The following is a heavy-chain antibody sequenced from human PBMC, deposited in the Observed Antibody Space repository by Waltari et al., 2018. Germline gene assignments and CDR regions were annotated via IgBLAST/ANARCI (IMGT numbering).Heavy chain of an antibody. CDR1: GGSFSGYY. V-gene: IGHV4-34*01. Sequence: QVQLQQWGAGLLKPSETLSLTCAVYGGSFSGYYWSWIRQPPGKGLEWIGEINHSGSTNYNPSLKSRVTISVDTSKNQFSLKLSSVTAADTAVYYCARLDAYGSGSYRYWGQGTLVTVSS. D-gene: IGHD3-10*01. CDR3: ARLDAYGSGSYRY. CDR2: INHSGST. J-gene: IGHJ4*02.